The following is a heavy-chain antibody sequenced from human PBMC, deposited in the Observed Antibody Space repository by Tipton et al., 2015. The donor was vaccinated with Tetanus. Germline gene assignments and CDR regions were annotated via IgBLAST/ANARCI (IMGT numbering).Heavy chain of an antibody. D-gene: IGHD2-2*01. J-gene: IGHJ6*02. V-gene: IGHV1-69*05. Sequence: QSGAEVKRPGSAVRVSCKTSGGAFRTYAISWVRQAPGQGLEWMGGIFPVYGTANYAPQFQGRVTMTTNTSITTAYMELNRLRSEDTAVYYGVSGSSIRHGLDVWGHGTTVAVPS. CDR2: IFPVYGTA. CDR1: GGAFRTYA. CDR3: VSGSSIRHGLDV.